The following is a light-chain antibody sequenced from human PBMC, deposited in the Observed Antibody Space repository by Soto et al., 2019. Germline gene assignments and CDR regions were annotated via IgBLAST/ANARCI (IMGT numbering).Light chain of an antibody. Sequence: QSVLTQPAFVSGSPGKPITISCTGTSRVVGRYNLVSWYQQPPGKAPKLMIYEVSKRPSGVSNRFSGSKSGNTASLTISGLQAEDEADYYCCSYAGSSTYVFGTGTKVTVL. CDR3: CSYAGSSTYV. CDR2: EVS. J-gene: IGLJ1*01. V-gene: IGLV2-23*02. CDR1: SRVVGRYNL.